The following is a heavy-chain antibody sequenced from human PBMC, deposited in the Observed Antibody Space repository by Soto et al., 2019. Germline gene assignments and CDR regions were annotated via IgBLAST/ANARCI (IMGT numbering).Heavy chain of an antibody. D-gene: IGHD2-15*01. V-gene: IGHV1-69*13. CDR1: GGTFSSYA. Sequence: GASVKVSCKASGGTFSSYAISWVRQAPGQGLEWMGGIIPIFGTANYAQKFQGRVTITADESTSTAYMELSSLRSEDTAVYYCARQACSGGSCYPLYFDYWGQGTLVTVSS. J-gene: IGHJ4*02. CDR2: IIPIFGTA. CDR3: ARQACSGGSCYPLYFDY.